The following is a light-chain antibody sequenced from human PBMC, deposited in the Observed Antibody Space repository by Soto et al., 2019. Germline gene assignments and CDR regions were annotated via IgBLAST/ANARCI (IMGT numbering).Light chain of an antibody. V-gene: IGLV2-11*01. Sequence: QSALTQPRSVSGSPGQSVTISCTGTSSDIGGYNYVSWYQQYPGKAPKRMIFDIIKRPSGVPDRFSGSKSGNTASLTISGLQAEDEADYSCCSHAGRYSLGVFGGGTKLTVL. CDR1: SSDIGGYNY. J-gene: IGLJ3*02. CDR2: DII. CDR3: CSHAGRYSLGV.